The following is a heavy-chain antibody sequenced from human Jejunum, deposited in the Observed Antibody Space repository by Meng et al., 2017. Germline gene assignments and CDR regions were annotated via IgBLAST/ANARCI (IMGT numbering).Heavy chain of an antibody. D-gene: IGHD6-13*01. V-gene: IGHV4-34*01. Sequence: GSLRLSCALYGGSFSGYFWTWIRQPPGKGLEWIGEINHSGTTNYNPSLKSRVTISIDTSENQFSLRLTSVTAADTAIYYCARAVAYSSSWGTSNDAFDIWGQGTVVTVSS. CDR3: ARAVAYSSSWGTSNDAFDI. CDR2: INHSGTT. J-gene: IGHJ3*02. CDR1: GGSFSGYF.